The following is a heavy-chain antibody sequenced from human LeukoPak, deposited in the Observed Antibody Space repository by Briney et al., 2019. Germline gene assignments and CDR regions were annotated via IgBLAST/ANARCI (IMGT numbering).Heavy chain of an antibody. CDR3: AKDRNVWGNGALDI. CDR2: ISYDGSNK. D-gene: IGHD3-16*01. Sequence: GGSLRLSCAASGFTFSSYGMHWVRQAPGKGLEWVAVISYDGSNKYYADSVKGRFTISRDNSKNTLYLQMNSLRAEDTAVYYCAKDRNVWGNGALDIWGQGTMVTVSS. J-gene: IGHJ3*02. CDR1: GFTFSSYG. V-gene: IGHV3-30*18.